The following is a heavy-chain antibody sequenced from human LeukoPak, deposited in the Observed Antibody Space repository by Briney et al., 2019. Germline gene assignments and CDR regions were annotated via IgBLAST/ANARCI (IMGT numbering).Heavy chain of an antibody. J-gene: IGHJ3*02. CDR2: ISSSSSYI. Sequence: GGSLRLSCAASGFTFSSYSMNWVRQAPGKGLEWVSSISSSSSYIYYADSVKGRFTISRDNSKNTLYLQMNSLRAEDTAVYYCAKAGAGSSGWYGDAFDIWGQGTMVTVSS. D-gene: IGHD6-19*01. CDR3: AKAGAGSSGWYGDAFDI. CDR1: GFTFSSYS. V-gene: IGHV3-21*04.